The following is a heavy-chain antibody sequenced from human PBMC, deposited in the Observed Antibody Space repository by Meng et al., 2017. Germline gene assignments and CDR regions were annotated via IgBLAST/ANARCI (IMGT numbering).Heavy chain of an antibody. Sequence: QRQEWGPGLVKPSETLSLTCTVSGGLISSSSYYWGWIRQPPGKGLEWIGSIYYSGSTYYNPSLKSRVTISVDTSKNQFSLKLSSVTAADTAVYYCASVEMATTISWGQGTLVTVSS. D-gene: IGHD5-24*01. CDR3: ASVEMATTIS. J-gene: IGHJ4*02. CDR2: IYYSGST. V-gene: IGHV4-39*07. CDR1: GGLISSSSYY.